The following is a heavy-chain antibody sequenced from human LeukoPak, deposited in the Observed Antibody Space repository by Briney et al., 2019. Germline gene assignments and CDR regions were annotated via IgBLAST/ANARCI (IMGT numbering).Heavy chain of an antibody. CDR1: GFTFSSYE. Sequence: GSLRLSCAASGFTFSSYEMNWVRQSPGKGLEWVSYISSSGSTIYYADSVKGRFTISRDNAKNSLYLQMNSLRAEDTAVYYCAELGITMIGGVWGKGTTVTISS. D-gene: IGHD3-10*02. CDR2: ISSSGSTI. CDR3: AELGITMIGGV. V-gene: IGHV3-48*03. J-gene: IGHJ6*04.